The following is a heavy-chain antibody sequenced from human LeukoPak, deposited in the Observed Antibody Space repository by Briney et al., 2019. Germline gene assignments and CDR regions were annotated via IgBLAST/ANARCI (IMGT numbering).Heavy chain of an antibody. Sequence: SETLSLTCTVSGDSISNGYYWGWIRQPPGKGLEWIGSIYHTGSTYYNPSLKGRVIISVGTSRNQFSLKVRYVTAADTAVYYCARGRSGYGGNSGIASCDYWGQGTLVTVSS. CDR1: GDSISNGYY. J-gene: IGHJ4*02. V-gene: IGHV4-38-2*02. CDR3: ARGRSGYGGNSGIASCDY. D-gene: IGHD4-23*01. CDR2: IYHTGST.